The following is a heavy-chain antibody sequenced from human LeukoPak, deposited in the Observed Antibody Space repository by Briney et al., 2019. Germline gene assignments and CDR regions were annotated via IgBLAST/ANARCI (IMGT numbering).Heavy chain of an antibody. D-gene: IGHD3-10*01. CDR2: INPYSGGT. CDR1: GYTFTGYY. J-gene: IGHJ4*02. CDR3: ARALFGITMVRGVIWDY. Sequence: ASVKASCTASGYTFTGYYMRWVRQAPGQGLEGMGWINPYSGGTNYAQKFQGRVTITRDTSIRTAYMELSRLRSDDTAVYYCARALFGITMVRGVIWDYWGQGTLVTVSS. V-gene: IGHV1-2*02.